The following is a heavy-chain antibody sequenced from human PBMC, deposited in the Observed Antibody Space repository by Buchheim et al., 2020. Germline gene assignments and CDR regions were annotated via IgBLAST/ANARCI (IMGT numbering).Heavy chain of an antibody. Sequence: EVELLESGGGLVQPGGSLRLSCAASGFTFSSYAMSWVRQAPGKGLEWVSTINGVGTTTYYGDSVQGRFTISRDNSRNMLDLQMNSLRAEDSALYYCANNRNSGWSHQYWGQGTL. J-gene: IGHJ4*02. CDR1: GFTFSSYA. CDR2: INGVGTTT. CDR3: ANNRNSGWSHQY. V-gene: IGHV3-23*01. D-gene: IGHD6-19*01.